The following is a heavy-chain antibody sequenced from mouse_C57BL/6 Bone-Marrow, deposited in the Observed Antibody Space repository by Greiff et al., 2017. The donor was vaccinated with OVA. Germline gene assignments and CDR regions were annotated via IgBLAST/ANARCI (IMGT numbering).Heavy chain of an antibody. CDR1: GYTFTSYW. V-gene: IGHV1-69*01. CDR2: IAPSDSYT. D-gene: IGHD1-1*01. J-gene: IGHJ4*01. Sequence: QVQLQQPGAELVMPGASVKLSCKASGYTFTSYWMHWVKQRPGQGLEWIGEIAPSDSYTNYNQKFKGKSTLTVDKSSSTAYMQLSSLTSEDSAVYYCARSIITTVVATGDYAMDYWGQGTSVTVSS. CDR3: ARSIITTVVATGDYAMDY.